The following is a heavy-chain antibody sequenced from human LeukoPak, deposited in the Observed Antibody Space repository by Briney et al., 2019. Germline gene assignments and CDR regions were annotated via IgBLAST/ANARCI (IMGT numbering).Heavy chain of an antibody. CDR3: AREFRGGITGTTGLDY. V-gene: IGHV4-59*01. CDR1: GGSISDYY. Sequence: SETLSLTCTVSGGSISDYYWSWIRQPPGKGLEWIGYIYYTGSTRYNPSLKGRLTISVDTSKNQFSLNLTSVTTADTAVYYCAREFRGGITGTTGLDYWGQGTLVAVSS. J-gene: IGHJ4*02. D-gene: IGHD1-20*01. CDR2: IYYTGST.